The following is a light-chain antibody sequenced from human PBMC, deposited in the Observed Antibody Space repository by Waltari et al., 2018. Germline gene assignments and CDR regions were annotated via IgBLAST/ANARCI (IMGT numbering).Light chain of an antibody. CDR3: GTWDSSLSLYV. CDR2: DND. V-gene: IGLV1-51*01. CDR1: SSNIGNNY. J-gene: IGLJ1*01. Sequence: QSVLTQPPSVSAAPGQTVNVSCSRSSSNIGNNYVSWYQQLQGSAPTLLIYDNDKRPSGIPDRLSGSKSGTSATLGITGLQTGDEADYYCGTWDSSLSLYVFGTGTKVTVL.